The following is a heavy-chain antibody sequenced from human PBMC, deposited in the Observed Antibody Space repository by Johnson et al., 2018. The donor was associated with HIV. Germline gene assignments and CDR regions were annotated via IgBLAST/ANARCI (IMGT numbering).Heavy chain of an antibody. CDR1: GFTFSSFG. Sequence: VQLVESGGGVVQPERSLRLSCAASGFTFSSFGMHWVRQAPGKGLEWVAFISYDGSNKYYADSVKGRFTISRDNSRNTLYLQMNSLRAEDTTVYFCAIMSAPEDADAFDFWGQGTMVTVSS. D-gene: IGHD1-14*01. CDR2: ISYDGSNK. V-gene: IGHV3-30*03. CDR3: AIMSAPEDADAFDF. J-gene: IGHJ3*01.